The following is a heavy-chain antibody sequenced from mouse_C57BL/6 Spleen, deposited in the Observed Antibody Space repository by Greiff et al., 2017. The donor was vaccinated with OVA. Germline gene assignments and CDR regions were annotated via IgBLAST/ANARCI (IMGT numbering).Heavy chain of an antibody. V-gene: IGHV1-82*01. CDR2: IYPGDGDT. J-gene: IGHJ1*03. CDR3: AVYYDYDVWYFDV. CDR1: GYAFSSSW. Sequence: QVQLQQSGPELVKPGASVKISCKASGYAFSSSWMNWVKQRPGKGLEWIGRIYPGDGDTNYNGKIKGKATLTADKSSSTAYMQLSSLTSEVSAVYFCAVYYDYDVWYFDVWGTGTTVIVSS. D-gene: IGHD2-4*01.